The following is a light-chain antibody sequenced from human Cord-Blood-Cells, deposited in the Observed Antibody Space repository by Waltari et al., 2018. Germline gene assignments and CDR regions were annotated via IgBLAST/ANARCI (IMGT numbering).Light chain of an antibody. CDR1: QSVSSSY. CDR3: QQYGSSPPYT. V-gene: IGKV3-20*01. J-gene: IGKJ2*01. Sequence: EIVLTQSPGTLSLSQGERATLSCRASQSVSSSYLAWYQQKPGKAPRLLIYGASSMAPRIPARFICSVSVTYFTLTISRLEPEDFAVYYCQQYGSSPPYTFGQGTKLEIK. CDR2: GAS.